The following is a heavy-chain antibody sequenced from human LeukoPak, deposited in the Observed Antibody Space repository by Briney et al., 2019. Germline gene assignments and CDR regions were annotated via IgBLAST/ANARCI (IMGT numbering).Heavy chain of an antibody. Sequence: ASVKVSCKASGGTFSSYAISWVRQAPGQGLEWMGGIIPIFGTASYAQKFQGRVTITADESTSTAYMELSSLRSEDTAVYYCARDTVAATGAFDIWGQGTMVTVSS. CDR2: IIPIFGTA. CDR1: GGTFSSYA. J-gene: IGHJ3*02. V-gene: IGHV1-69*13. CDR3: ARDTVAATGAFDI. D-gene: IGHD6-19*01.